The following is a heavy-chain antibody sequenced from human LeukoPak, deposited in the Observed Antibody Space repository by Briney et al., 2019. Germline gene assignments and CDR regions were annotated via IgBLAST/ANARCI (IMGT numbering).Heavy chain of an antibody. CDR3: ARGARSGAFDI. V-gene: IGHV3-48*03. CDR2: ISSSGSTI. CDR1: GFTFSSYE. D-gene: IGHD3-10*01. J-gene: IGHJ3*02. Sequence: GGSLRLSCAASGFTFSSYEMNWVRQAPGKGLEWVSYISSSGSTIYYADSVKGRFTISRDNAKNSLHLQMNSLRAEDTAVYYCARGARSGAFDIWGQGTMVTVSS.